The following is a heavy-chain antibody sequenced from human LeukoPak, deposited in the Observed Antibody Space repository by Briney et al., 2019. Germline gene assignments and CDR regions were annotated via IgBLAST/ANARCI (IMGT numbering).Heavy chain of an antibody. CDR1: GFIFSSYP. CDR2: ISGTAENT. J-gene: IGHJ4*02. V-gene: IGHV3-23*01. CDR3: ANQRGGF. Sequence: GGSLRLSCTASGFIFSSYPMSWVRQAPGKGLEWVSAISGTAENTYYADSVKGRFSISRDNSRNTVHLQMNSLRPEDTAVYYCANQRGGFWGQGTLVTVSS. D-gene: IGHD3-10*01.